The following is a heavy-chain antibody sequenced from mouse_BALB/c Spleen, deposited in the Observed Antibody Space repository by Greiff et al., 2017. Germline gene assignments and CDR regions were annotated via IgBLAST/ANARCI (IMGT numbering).Heavy chain of an antibody. CDR2: ISSGGSYT. CDR1: GFTFSSYG. CDR3: ARGGFITAMDD. V-gene: IGHV5-6*01. Sequence: EVQVVESGGDLVKPGGSLKLSCAASGFTFSSYGMSWVRQTPDKRLEWVATISSGGSYTYYPDSVKGRFTISRDNAKNTLYLQMSSLKSEDTAMYYCARGGFITAMDDWGQGTSVTVSS. J-gene: IGHJ4*01. D-gene: IGHD1-1*01.